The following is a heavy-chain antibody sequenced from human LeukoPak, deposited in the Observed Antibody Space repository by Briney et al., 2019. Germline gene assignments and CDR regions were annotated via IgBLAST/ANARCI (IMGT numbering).Heavy chain of an antibody. Sequence: SETLSLTCTVSGYSATSDYYWGWIRQPPGKGLEWIGTLYYSGKTYYNPSLKSRVTISIDTSKNQFSLKLTSATAADTAVYYCARDRGSWYWDYYYYMDVWGKGTTVTVSS. V-gene: IGHV4-38-2*02. J-gene: IGHJ6*03. D-gene: IGHD6-13*01. CDR3: ARDRGSWYWDYYYYMDV. CDR1: GYSATSDYY. CDR2: LYYSGKT.